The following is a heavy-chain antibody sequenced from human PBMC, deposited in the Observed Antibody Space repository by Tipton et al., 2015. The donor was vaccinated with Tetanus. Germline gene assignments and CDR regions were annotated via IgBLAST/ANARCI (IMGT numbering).Heavy chain of an antibody. CDR1: GGSFSGNY. D-gene: IGHD6-19*01. Sequence: TLSLTYGVSGGSFSGNYWSWIRQPPGKGLEWIGEINHRGGTMYNPSLKSRVTISGDTSKNQFSLNLTSVTAADTAVYYCASLPKHWLAPRGAPWGQGTLVTVSS. CDR3: ASLPKHWLAPRGAP. CDR2: INHRGGT. J-gene: IGHJ5*02. V-gene: IGHV4-34*01.